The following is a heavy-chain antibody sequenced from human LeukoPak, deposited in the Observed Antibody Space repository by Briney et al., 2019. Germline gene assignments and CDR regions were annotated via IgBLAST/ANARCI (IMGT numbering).Heavy chain of an antibody. J-gene: IGHJ4*02. V-gene: IGHV1-8*03. CDR3: ARDLLWRDYFYYFDY. Sequence: ALVKVSCKASGYTFTSYDINWVRQATGQGLEWMGWMNPNSGNTGYAQKFQGRVSITRNTSISTAYMELSSLTSEDTAVYYCARDLLWRDYFYYFDYWGQGTLVTVSS. CDR2: MNPNSGNT. D-gene: IGHD3-3*01. CDR1: GYTFTSYD.